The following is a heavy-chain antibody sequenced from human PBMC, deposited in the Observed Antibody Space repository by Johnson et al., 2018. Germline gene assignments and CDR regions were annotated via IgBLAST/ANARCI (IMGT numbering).Heavy chain of an antibody. D-gene: IGHD2-8*01. CDR1: GFTFSSYW. J-gene: IGHJ6*03. CDR2: IKQDGSEK. V-gene: IGHV3-7*01. CDR3: APGRFGEYCTTGVCYPARYYYMDV. Sequence: VQLVESGGGLVQPGGSLRLSCAASGFTFSSYWMSWVRQAPGKGLEWVANIKQDGSEKYYVDSVKGRFTISRDNAKYSLYLQINSLRAEDTAGYYCAPGRFGEYCTTGVCYPARYYYMDVWGKGTTVTVSS.